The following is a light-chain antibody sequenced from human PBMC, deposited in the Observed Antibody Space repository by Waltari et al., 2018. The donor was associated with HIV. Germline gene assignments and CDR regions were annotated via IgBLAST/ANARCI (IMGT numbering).Light chain of an antibody. Sequence: QSVLTQPPSASGTPGQRVTIPCYGASTNFGSSSVNWYQLTPGEAPKLLIYSLNERPSGVPSRFSGSKSGTSASLAISGLQSGDEADYFCAAWDDSLNGLVFGGGTKLTVL. J-gene: IGLJ3*02. V-gene: IGLV1-44*01. CDR3: AAWDDSLNGLV. CDR2: SLN. CDR1: STNFGSSS.